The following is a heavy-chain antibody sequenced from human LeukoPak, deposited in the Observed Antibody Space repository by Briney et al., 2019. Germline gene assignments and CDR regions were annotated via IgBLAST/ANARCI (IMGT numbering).Heavy chain of an antibody. CDR2: INWNGGST. J-gene: IGHJ3*02. Sequence: RSGGSLRRSCAASGFTFDDYGISWVRQAPGKGLEWVSGINWNGGSTGYADSVKGRFTISRDNAKNSLYLQMNSLRAEDTALYHCARDSYDSSGLRPTYAFDIWGQGTMVTVSS. CDR1: GFTFDDYG. V-gene: IGHV3-20*01. D-gene: IGHD3-22*01. CDR3: ARDSYDSSGLRPTYAFDI.